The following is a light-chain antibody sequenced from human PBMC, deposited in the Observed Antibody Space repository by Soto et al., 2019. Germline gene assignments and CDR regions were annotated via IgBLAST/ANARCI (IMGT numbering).Light chain of an antibody. CDR3: SSYTSSSTPVV. Sequence: QSVLTQPASVSGSPGQSITISCTGTSSDVGGYNYVSWYQQHPGKAPKLMIYEVSNRPSGVSNRFSGSKSGNTASLTISGPQAEDEADYYCSSYTSSSTPVVFGGGTKVTVL. CDR1: SSDVGGYNY. J-gene: IGLJ2*01. CDR2: EVS. V-gene: IGLV2-14*01.